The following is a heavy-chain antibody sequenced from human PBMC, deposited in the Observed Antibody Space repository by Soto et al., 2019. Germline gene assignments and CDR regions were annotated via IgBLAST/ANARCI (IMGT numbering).Heavy chain of an antibody. D-gene: IGHD2-21*01. CDR1: GGSITSYD. Sequence: PSETLSLTCSVVGGSITSYDWSWIRQPPGKGLEWIAYIYSTGSTDYNPSLKSRVTIAVGRSKSQFSLKLTSVTAADAAVYYCAAHYSETYAQIAYWGQGILVTVSS. CDR2: IYSTGST. J-gene: IGHJ4*02. CDR3: AAHYSETYAQIAY. V-gene: IGHV4-59*01.